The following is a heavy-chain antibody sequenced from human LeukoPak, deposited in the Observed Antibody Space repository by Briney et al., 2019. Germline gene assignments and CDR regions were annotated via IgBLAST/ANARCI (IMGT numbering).Heavy chain of an antibody. V-gene: IGHV3-23*01. D-gene: IGHD5-12*01. CDR3: AKLQRGYSGSQLYYFDY. CDR1: GFTFSSYA. Sequence: GGSLRLSCAASGFTFSSYAMSWVRQAPGKGLEWVSAISGSGGSTYYADSVKGRFTISRDNSKNTLYLQMNSLRAEDTAVYYCAKLQRGYSGSQLYYFDYWGQGTLVTVSS. J-gene: IGHJ4*02. CDR2: ISGSGGST.